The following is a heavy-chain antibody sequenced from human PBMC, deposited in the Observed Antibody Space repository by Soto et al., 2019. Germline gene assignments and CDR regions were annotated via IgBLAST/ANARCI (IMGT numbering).Heavy chain of an antibody. J-gene: IGHJ3*02. CDR3: VKAGTMAGTGTTPRSFDI. CDR1: GFMFHAYG. Sequence: PGGSLRLSCGASGFMFHAYGMHWVRKAPGNGLEWVAVISFDGSSQYSAESAKGRFTISRDNSKNTLSLQMDSLRPENTALYFCVKAGTMAGTGTTPRSFDIWGHGTMVTVSS. V-gene: IGHV3-30*18. CDR2: ISFDGSSQ. D-gene: IGHD1-1*01.